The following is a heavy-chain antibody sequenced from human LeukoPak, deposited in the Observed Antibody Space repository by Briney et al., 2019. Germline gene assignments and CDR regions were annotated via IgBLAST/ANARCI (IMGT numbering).Heavy chain of an antibody. CDR3: ARGTTDIVSDISDAFDI. D-gene: IGHD5/OR15-5a*01. Sequence: GGSLRLSCAASGFTFSAFAMHWARQAPGKGLEWVAAISYDASNKYYAVSVRGRFTISRDNSRNTLFLQMDSLRADDTAVYYCARGTTDIVSDISDAFDIWGQGTAVTVSS. CDR1: GFTFSAFA. J-gene: IGHJ3*02. V-gene: IGHV3-30-3*01. CDR2: ISYDASNK.